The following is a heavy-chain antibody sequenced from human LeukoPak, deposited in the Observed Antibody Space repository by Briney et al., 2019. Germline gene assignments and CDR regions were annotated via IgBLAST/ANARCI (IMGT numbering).Heavy chain of an antibody. Sequence: GGSLRLSCAASGFTFSTYGVYWVRQAPGKGLEWVSSNSGGSSYYADSVKGRFTISRDNSKNTLYLQMNSLRAEDTAVYYCAKEDYGGNSGDYWGQGTLVTVSS. CDR2: NSGGSS. CDR1: GFTFSTYG. V-gene: IGHV3-23*01. CDR3: AKEDYGGNSGDY. J-gene: IGHJ4*02. D-gene: IGHD4-23*01.